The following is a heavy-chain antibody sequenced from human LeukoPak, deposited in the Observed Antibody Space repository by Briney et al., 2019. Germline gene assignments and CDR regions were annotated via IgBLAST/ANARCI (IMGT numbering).Heavy chain of an antibody. CDR2: IYHTGIT. J-gene: IGHJ4*02. CDR3: ARDRRGGATVDY. D-gene: IGHD1-26*01. V-gene: IGHV4-31*03. CDR1: GGSISSGGYY. Sequence: SQTLSLTCTVSGGSISSGGYYWNCIRQHPGKGLEWIGYIYHTGITYYNPSLKSRVTISVDTSKNQFSLKLSSVSVADTAVYYCARDRRGGATVDYWGQGSLVTVSS.